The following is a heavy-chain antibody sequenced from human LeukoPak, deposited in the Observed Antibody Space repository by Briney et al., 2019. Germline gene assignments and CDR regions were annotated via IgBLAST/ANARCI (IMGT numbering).Heavy chain of an antibody. Sequence: SETLSLTCTVSGDPISSYYWSWIRQPAGKGLEWIGRIYPSGNTNYNPSLKSRVTMSVDTSKNQFSLRVISVTAADTAVYYCARDQSPNYYGSGSYSNWFDPWGQGTLVTVSS. CDR2: IYPSGNT. CDR3: ARDQSPNYYGSGSYSNWFDP. V-gene: IGHV4-4*07. D-gene: IGHD3-10*01. J-gene: IGHJ5*02. CDR1: GDPISSYY.